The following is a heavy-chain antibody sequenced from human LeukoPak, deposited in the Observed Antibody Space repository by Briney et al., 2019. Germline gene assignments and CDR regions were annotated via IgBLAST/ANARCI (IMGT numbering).Heavy chain of an antibody. CDR3: ARAPMYSSSYDY. J-gene: IGHJ4*02. V-gene: IGHV4-31*03. CDR1: GGSISSGGYY. D-gene: IGHD6-13*01. Sequence: SETLSLTCTVSGGSISSGGYYWSWIRQHPGKGLEWIGYIYYSGGTYYNPSLKSRVTISVDTSKNQFSLKLSSVTAADTAVYYCARAPMYSSSYDYWGQGTLVTVSS. CDR2: IYYSGGT.